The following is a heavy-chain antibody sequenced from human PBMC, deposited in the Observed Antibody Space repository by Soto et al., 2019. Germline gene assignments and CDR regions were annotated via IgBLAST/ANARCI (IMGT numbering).Heavy chain of an antibody. D-gene: IGHD6-19*01. V-gene: IGHV4-59*01. CDR3: ARDGGGYSSGWSYYYYYYMDV. CDR1: GGSISSYY. J-gene: IGHJ6*03. Sequence: SETLSLTCTVSGGSISSYYLSWIRQPPGKGLEWIGYIYYSGSTNYNPSLKSRVTISVDTSKNQFSLKLSSVTAADTAVYYCARDGGGYSSGWSYYYYYYMDVWGKGTTVTVSS. CDR2: IYYSGST.